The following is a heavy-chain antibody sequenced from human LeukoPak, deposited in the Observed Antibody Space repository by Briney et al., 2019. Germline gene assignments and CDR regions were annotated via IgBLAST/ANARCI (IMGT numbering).Heavy chain of an antibody. V-gene: IGHV1-2*02. Sequence: ASVKVSCKTSGYSFTGYYLHWVRQAPGQGLEWMGWINPYSGDTIYAQKFRGRVTMTRDTSTGTVYMELSRLRSDDTAVYYCARTLYIAAAPGGFDYWGQGTLVTVSS. CDR2: INPYSGDT. CDR1: GYSFTGYY. J-gene: IGHJ4*02. D-gene: IGHD6-13*01. CDR3: ARTLYIAAAPGGFDY.